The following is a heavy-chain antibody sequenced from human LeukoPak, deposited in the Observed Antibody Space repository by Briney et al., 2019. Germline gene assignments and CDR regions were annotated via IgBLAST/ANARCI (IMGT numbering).Heavy chain of an antibody. CDR2: ISNNGGSS. CDR3: VKITSVNGCDC. CDR1: GFIYSSYS. Sequence: GGSLTFSSAASGFIYSSYSMKWVRQAPGKGLEYVSGISNNGGSSFYADSVKGRFTISRDNSKKTLYLQMSSLRAEDTAVYYCVKITSVNGCDCWGQGTRLTVSS. V-gene: IGHV3-64D*09. J-gene: IGHJ4*02. D-gene: IGHD1-14*01.